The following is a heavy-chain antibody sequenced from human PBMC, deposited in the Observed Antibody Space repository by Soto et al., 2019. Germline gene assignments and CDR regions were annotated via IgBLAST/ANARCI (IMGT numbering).Heavy chain of an antibody. J-gene: IGHJ6*02. CDR1: GGSISSYY. D-gene: IGHD6-19*01. CDR3: ARDRHAVAGNYYYYGLDV. Sequence: QVQLQESGPGLVKPSETLSLTCTVSGGSISSYYWSWIRQPPGKGLEWIGYIYYSGRTNYNPSLKSRVTLSVDTSNSRFSLKLSSVTAADTAVYYCARDRHAVAGNYYYYGLDVWGQGTTVTVSS. CDR2: IYYSGRT. V-gene: IGHV4-59*01.